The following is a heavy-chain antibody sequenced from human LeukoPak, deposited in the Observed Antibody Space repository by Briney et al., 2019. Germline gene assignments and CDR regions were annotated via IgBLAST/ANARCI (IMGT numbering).Heavy chain of an antibody. V-gene: IGHV4-34*01. D-gene: IGHD6-19*01. CDR3: ARQGSVAVAPYHFDY. CDR2: INHSGST. Sequence: PSETLSLTCAVYGGSFSGYYWSWIRQPPGKGLEWIGEINHSGSTNYNPSLKSRVTISVDTSKNQFSLKLSSVTAAVTAVYYCARQGSVAVAPYHFDYWGQGTLVTVSS. J-gene: IGHJ4*02. CDR1: GGSFSGYY.